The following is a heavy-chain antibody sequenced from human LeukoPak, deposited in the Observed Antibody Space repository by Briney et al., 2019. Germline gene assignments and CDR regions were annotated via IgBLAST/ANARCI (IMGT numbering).Heavy chain of an antibody. CDR1: GFTFSSYE. Sequence: GGSLRLSCAASGFTFSSYEMNWVRQAPGKGLEWVSYISSSGSTIYYADSVKGRFTISRDNAKNPLYLQMNSLRAEDTAVYYCAREGCSGGSCYPTYYYYMDVWGKATTVTVSS. CDR2: ISSSGSTI. D-gene: IGHD2-15*01. CDR3: AREGCSGGSCYPTYYYYMDV. J-gene: IGHJ6*03. V-gene: IGHV3-48*03.